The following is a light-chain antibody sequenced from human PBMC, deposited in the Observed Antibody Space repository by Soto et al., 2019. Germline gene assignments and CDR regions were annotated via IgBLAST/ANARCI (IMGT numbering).Light chain of an antibody. Sequence: EAVLTQSPATLSLSPGERATLSCRASESVRDELGWYQQKPGQAPRLLISDSSNRATGIPARFSGSGYGTDFTLSISSLEPEDFAVYYCQQRLSWPITFGQRTRLEI. CDR3: QQRLSWPIT. CDR1: ESVRDE. V-gene: IGKV3-11*01. CDR2: DSS. J-gene: IGKJ5*01.